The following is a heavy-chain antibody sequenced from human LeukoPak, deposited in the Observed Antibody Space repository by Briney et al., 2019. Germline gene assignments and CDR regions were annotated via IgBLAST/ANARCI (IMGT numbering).Heavy chain of an antibody. D-gene: IGHD4-11*01. V-gene: IGHV4-39*01. CDR2: ISYSGTN. CDR3: ATSGDYTKGGVDP. Sequence: SETLSLTCTVSGDSISSSGYYWGWGRQSPGRGREWVGSISYSGTNYYNPSLKSRVTVSVDTSKKQFSLKLSSVTAADTAVYYCATSGDYTKGGVDPWGQGTLVTVSS. CDR1: GDSISSSGYY. J-gene: IGHJ5*02.